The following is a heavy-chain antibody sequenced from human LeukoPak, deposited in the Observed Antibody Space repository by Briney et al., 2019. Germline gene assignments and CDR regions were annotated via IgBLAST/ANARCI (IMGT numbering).Heavy chain of an antibody. D-gene: IGHD2/OR15-2a*01. J-gene: IGHJ4*02. CDR1: GYSFTSHY. V-gene: IGHV1-46*01. CDR2: INPSGSST. CDR3: ARVSGDYSMPFDY. Sequence: ASVKVSCKASGYSFTSHYMHWVRQAPGQGLEWLGLINPSGSSTLYAQKFQGRVTMTRDMSPSTVYMELSSLRSEDTAVYYCARVSGDYSMPFDYWGQGTLVTVSS.